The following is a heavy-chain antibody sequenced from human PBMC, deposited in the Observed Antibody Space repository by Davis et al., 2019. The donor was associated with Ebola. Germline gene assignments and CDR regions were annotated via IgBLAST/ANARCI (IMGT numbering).Heavy chain of an antibody. J-gene: IGHJ4*02. Sequence: GESLKISCAASGFTVSSNYMSWVRQAPGKGLEWVSTIGYNGDNTYYADSVKGRFTISRDNSKNTLSLQMNSLRAEDTAVYYCAKETMDTAMVIDGYYFDYWGQGTLVTVSS. CDR2: IGYNGDNT. V-gene: IGHV3-23*01. CDR3: AKETMDTAMVIDGYYFDY. D-gene: IGHD5-18*01. CDR1: GFTVSSNY.